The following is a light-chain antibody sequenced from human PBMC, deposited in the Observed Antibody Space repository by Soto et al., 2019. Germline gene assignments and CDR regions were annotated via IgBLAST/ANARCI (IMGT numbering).Light chain of an antibody. CDR1: SGSIATNY. V-gene: IGLV6-57*04. Sequence: NFMLTQPHSVSESPGKTVTISCTRSSGSIATNYVQWYQQRPGSAPTTVIYENKQRPSGVPDRFSGSIDSSSNSASLTISGLKTEDEDYYYCQSYGRSNVVFGGGTQLTVL. J-gene: IGLJ2*01. CDR3: QSYGRSNVV. CDR2: ENK.